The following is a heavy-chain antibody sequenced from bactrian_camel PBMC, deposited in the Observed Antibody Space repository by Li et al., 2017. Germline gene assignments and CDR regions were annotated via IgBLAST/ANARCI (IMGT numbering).Heavy chain of an antibody. Sequence: HVQLVESGGGSVQAGGSLKLSCAASGLPSDTFCLGWFRQDLGNQREAVAYIFLRDDITDYSDSVKGRFTISRDNAKNTLHLQMNSLKTEDTAVYYCAACRVGQIDEFTYWAQGTQVTVS. D-gene: IGHD1*01. J-gene: IGHJ4*01. CDR2: IFLRDDIT. CDR1: GLPSDTFC. CDR3: AACRVGQIDEFTY. V-gene: IGHV3S61*01.